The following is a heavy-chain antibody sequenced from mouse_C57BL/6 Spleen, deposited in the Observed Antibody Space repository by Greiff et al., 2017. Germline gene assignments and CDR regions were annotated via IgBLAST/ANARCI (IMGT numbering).Heavy chain of an antibody. CDR1: GFTFSSYG. CDR3: ARQVHCNFFYFDY. CDR2: ISSGGSYT. J-gene: IGHJ2*01. D-gene: IGHD2-1*01. V-gene: IGHV5-6*01. Sequence: EVMLVESGGDLVKPGGSLKLSCAASGFTFSSYGMSWVRQTPDKRLEWVATISSGGSYTYYPDSVKGRFTISRDNSKNTLYLQMSSLKSEYTAMYYCARQVHCNFFYFDYWGQGTTLTVSS.